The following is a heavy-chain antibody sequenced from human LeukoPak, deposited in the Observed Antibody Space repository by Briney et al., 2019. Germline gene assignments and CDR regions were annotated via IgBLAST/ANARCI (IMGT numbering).Heavy chain of an antibody. CDR1: GFTVSSNY. D-gene: IGHD2-15*01. J-gene: IGHJ4*02. CDR3: AKEMGVVVLRLSGFDY. V-gene: IGHV3-23*01. CDR2: ISGSGGST. Sequence: GGSLRLSCAASGFTVSSNYMSWVRQAPGKALEWVSAISGSGGSTYYADSVKGRFTISRDNSKNTLYLQMNSLRAEDTAVYYCAKEMGVVVLRLSGFDYWGQGTLVTVSS.